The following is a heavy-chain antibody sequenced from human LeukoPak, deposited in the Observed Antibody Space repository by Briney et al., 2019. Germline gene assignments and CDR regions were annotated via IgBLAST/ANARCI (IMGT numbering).Heavy chain of an antibody. D-gene: IGHD3-10*01. J-gene: IGHJ4*02. CDR3: ARGGLVRGVITRFGFFDY. V-gene: IGHV4-34*01. Sequence: SETLSLTCAVYGGSFSGYYWSWIRQPPGKGLEGIGEINHSGSTNYNPSLKSRVTISVDTSKNQFSLTLSSVTAADTAVYYCARGGLVRGVITRFGFFDYWGQGTLVTVSS. CDR1: GGSFSGYY. CDR2: INHSGST.